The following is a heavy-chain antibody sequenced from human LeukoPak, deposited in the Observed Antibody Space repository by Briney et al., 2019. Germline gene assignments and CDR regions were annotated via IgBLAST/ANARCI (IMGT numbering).Heavy chain of an antibody. V-gene: IGHV4-59*01. CDR3: AGGSTTYFQH. CDR1: GGSISSYY. CDR2: IYYSEST. D-gene: IGHD2/OR15-2a*01. Sequence: SETLSLTCTVSGGSISSYYWSWIRQPPGKGLEWIGYIYYSESTNYNPSLKSRVTISVDTSKNQFSLKLSSVTAADTAVYYCAGGSTTYFQHWGQGTLVTVSS. J-gene: IGHJ1*01.